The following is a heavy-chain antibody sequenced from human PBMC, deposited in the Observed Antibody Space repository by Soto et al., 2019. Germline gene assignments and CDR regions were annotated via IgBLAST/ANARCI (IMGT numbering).Heavy chain of an antibody. CDR2: IYYSGST. CDR1: GGSISNGGYD. Sequence: PSETLSLTCTVSGGSISNGGYDWTWIRQHPGKGLEWIGYIYYSGSTYYNPSLKSRVTISVDTSKNQFSLKLTSVTAADTAVYYCARDVTDFWSGHEGMDVWGQGTTVTVSS. J-gene: IGHJ6*02. V-gene: IGHV4-31*03. CDR3: ARDVTDFWSGHEGMDV. D-gene: IGHD3-3*01.